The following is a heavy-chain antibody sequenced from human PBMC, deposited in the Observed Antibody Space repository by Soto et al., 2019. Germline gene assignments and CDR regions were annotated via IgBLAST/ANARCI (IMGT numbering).Heavy chain of an antibody. D-gene: IGHD6-25*01. CDR3: ARGSGAGGLDWFDP. J-gene: IGHJ5*02. CDR1: GYTFINHD. V-gene: IGHV1-8*01. Sequence: QVQLGQSGAEVKKAGASVKVSCKASGYTFINHDINWVRQAPGQGLEWMGWMNAETGNAGYAQIFQGRVTMTRDTSINTAYMELSSLTSEDTAVYFCARGSGAGGLDWFDPWGQGTLVTVSS. CDR2: MNAETGNA.